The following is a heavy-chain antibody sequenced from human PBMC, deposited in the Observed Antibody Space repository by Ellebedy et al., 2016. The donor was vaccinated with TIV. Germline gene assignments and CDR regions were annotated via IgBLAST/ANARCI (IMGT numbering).Heavy chain of an antibody. J-gene: IGHJ4*02. CDR1: GYTFTDYY. D-gene: IGHD5/OR15-5a*01. V-gene: IGHV1-2*02. CDR3: TRDLTNIVSGDY. Sequence: AASVKVSCKTSGYTFTDYYIHWVRQAPGQGLEWMAWINPNSGGTNYAQKFQGRVTVTRDTSTSTAFLELSSLRSDDTAVYYCTRDLTNIVSGDYWGQGTLVTVSS. CDR2: INPNSGGT.